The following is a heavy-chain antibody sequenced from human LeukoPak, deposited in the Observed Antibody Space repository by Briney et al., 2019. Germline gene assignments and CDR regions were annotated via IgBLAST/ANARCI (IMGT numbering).Heavy chain of an antibody. Sequence: GGSLRLSCAASGITFSSYEMNWVRQAPGKGLGWVSCISSSGSTMYYADSVKGRFTISRDNAKNSLYLQMNSLRVEDTAAYYCARGFRDTAMFLDYWGQGTLVTVSS. D-gene: IGHD5-18*01. J-gene: IGHJ4*02. V-gene: IGHV3-48*03. CDR2: ISSSGSTM. CDR3: ARGFRDTAMFLDY. CDR1: GITFSSYE.